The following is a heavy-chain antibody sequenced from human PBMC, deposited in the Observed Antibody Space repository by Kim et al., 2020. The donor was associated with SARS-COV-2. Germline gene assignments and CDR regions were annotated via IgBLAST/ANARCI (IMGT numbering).Heavy chain of an antibody. Sequence: SETLSLTCAVYGGSFSGYYWSWIRQPPGKGLEWIGEINHSGSTNYNPSLKSRVTISVDTSKNQFSLKLSSVTAADTAVYYCARGLIAAAGKTFDYWGQGTLVTVSS. CDR2: INHSGST. J-gene: IGHJ4*02. CDR1: GGSFSGYY. CDR3: ARGLIAAAGKTFDY. V-gene: IGHV4-34*01. D-gene: IGHD6-13*01.